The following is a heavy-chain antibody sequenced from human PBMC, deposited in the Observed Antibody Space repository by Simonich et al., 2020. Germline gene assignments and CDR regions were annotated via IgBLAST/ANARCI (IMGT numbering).Heavy chain of an antibody. CDR3: ARANERDY. V-gene: IGHV3-21*01. CDR1: GFTFSSYS. J-gene: IGHJ4*02. Sequence: EVQLVESGGGLVKPGGSLRLSCAASGFTFSSYSMNWVRQAPGKGLEWVSSISGRSSYIYYADSVKGRFTISRDNAKNSLYLQMNSLRAEDTAVYYCARANERDYWGQGTLVTVSS. CDR2: ISGRSSYI. D-gene: IGHD1-1*01.